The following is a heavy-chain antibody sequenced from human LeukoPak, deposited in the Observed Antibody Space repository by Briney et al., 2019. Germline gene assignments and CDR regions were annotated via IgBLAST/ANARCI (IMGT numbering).Heavy chain of an antibody. CDR3: VRDCITLGLSGGFDL. J-gene: IGHJ2*01. Sequence: GGSLRLSCAASGFTFSSYEMNWVRQAPGKGLEWVSYISSSGSTIYYADSVKGRFTISRDNAKNSLYLQMNSLRTEDTAVYYCVRDCITLGLSGGFDLWGRGILVTVSS. CDR2: ISSSGSTI. D-gene: IGHD3-10*01. V-gene: IGHV3-48*03. CDR1: GFTFSSYE.